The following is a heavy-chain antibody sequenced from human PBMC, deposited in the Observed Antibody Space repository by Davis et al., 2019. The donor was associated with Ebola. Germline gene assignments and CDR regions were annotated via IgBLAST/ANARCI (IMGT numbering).Heavy chain of an antibody. CDR3: ARGSSDYYASGSYSNPFDY. J-gene: IGHJ4*02. CDR1: GGTFSSYD. Sequence: SVKVSCKASGGTFSSYDISWVRQAPGQGPEWMGGIIPLFGTANYAQKFQGRVTITADESTSTAYMEVSSLRSEDTAVYYCARGSSDYYASGSYSNPFDYWGQGTLVTVSS. CDR2: IIPLFGTA. V-gene: IGHV1-69*13. D-gene: IGHD3-10*01.